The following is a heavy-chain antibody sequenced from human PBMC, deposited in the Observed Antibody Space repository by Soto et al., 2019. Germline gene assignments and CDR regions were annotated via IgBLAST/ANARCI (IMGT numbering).Heavy chain of an antibody. V-gene: IGHV4-34*01. Sequence: QVQLQQWGAGLLKPSETLSLTCAVYGGSFSGYYWSGIRQPPGKGLEWIGEINHSGSTNYNPSLKSRVTISVDTSKNQFSLKLSSVTAADTAVYYCARGPYDFWSGYYRTDFDYWGQGTLVTVPS. CDR1: GGSFSGYY. D-gene: IGHD3-3*01. J-gene: IGHJ4*02. CDR2: INHSGST. CDR3: ARGPYDFWSGYYRTDFDY.